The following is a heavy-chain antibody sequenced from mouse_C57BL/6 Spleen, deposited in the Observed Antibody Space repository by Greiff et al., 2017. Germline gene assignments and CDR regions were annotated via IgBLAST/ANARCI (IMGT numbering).Heavy chain of an antibody. J-gene: IGHJ2*01. V-gene: IGHV1-15*01. Sequence: QVQLQQSGAELVRPGASVTLSCKASGYTFTDYEMHWVKQTPVHGLEWIGAIDPETGGTAYNQKFKGKAILTADKSSSTAYMELRSLTSEDSAVYYCTRPTVVVRDFDYWGQGTTLTVSS. D-gene: IGHD1-1*01. CDR3: TRPTVVVRDFDY. CDR1: GYTFTDYE. CDR2: IDPETGGT.